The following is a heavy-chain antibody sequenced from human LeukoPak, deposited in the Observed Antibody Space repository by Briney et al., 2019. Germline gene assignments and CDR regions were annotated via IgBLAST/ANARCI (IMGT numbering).Heavy chain of an antibody. V-gene: IGHV3-21*01. J-gene: IGHJ6*03. CDR3: ARRRGDYMDV. Sequence: GGSLRLSCAASGFTFSSYSMNWVRQAPGKGLEWVSSIGTSSSYIYYADSLKGRFTISRDNAKNSLYLQMNSLRAEDTAVYYCARRRGDYMDVWGKGTTVTVSS. CDR1: GFTFSSYS. CDR2: IGTSSSYI. D-gene: IGHD3-16*01.